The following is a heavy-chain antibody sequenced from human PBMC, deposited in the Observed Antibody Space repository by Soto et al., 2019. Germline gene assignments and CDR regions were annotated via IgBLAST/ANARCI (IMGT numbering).Heavy chain of an antibody. CDR2: MNQGGSEI. V-gene: IGHV3-7*01. CDR1: GFSFSSYW. Sequence: EVQLVESGGGLVQSGGSLRLSCGASGFSFSSYWMSWVRQAPGKGLGWVANMNQGGSEINYVDSVRGRFIISRDNAKNLLYLQMNSLRVEDTAVYHCARDRGYSTFDIWGQGTMVTVSS. CDR3: ARDRGYSTFDI. J-gene: IGHJ3*02. D-gene: IGHD2-2*01.